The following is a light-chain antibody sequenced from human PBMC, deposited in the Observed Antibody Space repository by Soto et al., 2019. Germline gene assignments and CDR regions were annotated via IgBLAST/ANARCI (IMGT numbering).Light chain of an antibody. CDR3: AAWDDSLNGREV. J-gene: IGLJ1*01. V-gene: IGLV1-44*01. CDR1: SSNIGSNS. CDR2: SNN. Sequence: QLVLTQPPSASGTPVQRVTISCSGSSSNIGSNSVNWYQQLPGAAPKLLIDSNNQRPSGVPDRFSGSKSGPSASLDISGLQSEDEADYYCAAWDDSLNGREVFGTGTQLTVL.